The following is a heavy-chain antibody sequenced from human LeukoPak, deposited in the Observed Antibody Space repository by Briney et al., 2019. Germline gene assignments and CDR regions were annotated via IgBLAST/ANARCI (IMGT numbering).Heavy chain of an antibody. CDR1: GFTFSSYW. CDR3: ARDRGGSGPTTTDS. V-gene: IGHV3-74*01. D-gene: IGHD6-19*01. J-gene: IGHJ4*02. Sequence: GGSLRLSCAASGFTFSSYWMHWVRQAPGKGLVWVSRISSDGSSTIYADSVKGRFTISRDNAKSTLYLQMNSLRAEDTAVYYCARDRGGSGPTTTDSWGQGTLVTVSS. CDR2: ISSDGSST.